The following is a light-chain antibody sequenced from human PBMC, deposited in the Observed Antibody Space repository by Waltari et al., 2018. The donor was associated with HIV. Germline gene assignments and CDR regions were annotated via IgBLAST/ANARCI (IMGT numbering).Light chain of an antibody. J-gene: IGKJ4*01. V-gene: IGKV3-20*01. CDR1: QSVSSRN. Sequence: TQSPSSLSASIGDRVTLSCRASQSVSSRNLAWYQQKPGQPPRLILYGASIRAPGIPPRFSGSGSGTDFTLTISRLEPEDFAVYYCEHYANPPLTFGGGTKVEI. CDR2: GAS. CDR3: EHYANPPLT.